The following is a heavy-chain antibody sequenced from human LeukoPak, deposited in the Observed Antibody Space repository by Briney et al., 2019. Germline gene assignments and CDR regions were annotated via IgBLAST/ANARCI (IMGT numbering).Heavy chain of an antibody. CDR3: AGTYCSGGSCHNWFDP. D-gene: IGHD2-15*01. CDR1: GYTFTSYG. V-gene: IGHV1-18*04. CDR2: ISAYNGNT. Sequence: ASVKVSCKASGYTFTSYGISWVRQAPGQGLEWMGWISAYNGNTNYAQKLQGRVTMTTDTSTGTAYMELRSLRSDDTAVYYCAGTYCSGGSCHNWFDPWGQGTLATVSS. J-gene: IGHJ5*02.